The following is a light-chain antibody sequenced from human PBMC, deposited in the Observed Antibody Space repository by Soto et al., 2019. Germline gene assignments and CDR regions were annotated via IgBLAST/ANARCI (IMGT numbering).Light chain of an antibody. V-gene: IGKV3D-15*01. J-gene: IGKJ3*01. CDR3: HQYGRSPIYT. Sequence: EVLMTQSPGTLSVSTGEGATLSCRASHSVDSNLAWYQQKPGQAPRLLMYGAATRPSGIPDRFSGSGSGTEFTLTISSLQSEDFAVYYCHQYGRSPIYTFGPGTKVDFK. CDR2: GAA. CDR1: HSVDSN.